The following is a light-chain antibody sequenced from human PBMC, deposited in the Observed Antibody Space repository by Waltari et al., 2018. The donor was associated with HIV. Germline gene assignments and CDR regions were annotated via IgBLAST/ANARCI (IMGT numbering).Light chain of an antibody. CDR2: HVT. CDR1: SSDVGGYNY. CDR3: CSNAARATYV. Sequence: QSALAQPRSVSGSPGQSVTISCTGTSSDVGGYNYVSWFQHHPGKAPKLIIYHVTKRPSGVPDRFSVSKSGNTASLTISGLQAEDEAEYYCCSNAARATYVFGTGTQVTVL. V-gene: IGLV2-11*01. J-gene: IGLJ1*01.